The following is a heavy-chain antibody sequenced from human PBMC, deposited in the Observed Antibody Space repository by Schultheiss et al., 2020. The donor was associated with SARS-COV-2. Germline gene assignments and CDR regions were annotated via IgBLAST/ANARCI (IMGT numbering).Heavy chain of an antibody. J-gene: IGHJ4*02. D-gene: IGHD6-13*01. Sequence: GGSLRLSCAASGFTFSSYAMSWVRQAPGKGLEWVSAISGSGGSTYYADSVKGRFTISRDNAKRSLYLQMNSLRDEDTAVYYCARGESGSWSLWGQGTLVTVSS. CDR3: ARGESGSWSL. CDR1: GFTFSSYA. V-gene: IGHV3-23*01. CDR2: ISGSGGST.